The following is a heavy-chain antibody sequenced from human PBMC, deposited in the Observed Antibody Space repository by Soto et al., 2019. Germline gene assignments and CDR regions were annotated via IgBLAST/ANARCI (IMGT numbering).Heavy chain of an antibody. Sequence: ASETLSLTCAVYGGSFSGYYWSWIRQPPGKGLEWIGEINHSGSTNYNPSLKSRVTISVDTSKNQFSLKLSSVTAADTAVYYCASLLWFGDRHWFDPWGQGTLVTVSS. CDR3: ASLLWFGDRHWFDP. D-gene: IGHD3-10*01. J-gene: IGHJ5*02. V-gene: IGHV4-34*01. CDR2: INHSGST. CDR1: GGSFSGYY.